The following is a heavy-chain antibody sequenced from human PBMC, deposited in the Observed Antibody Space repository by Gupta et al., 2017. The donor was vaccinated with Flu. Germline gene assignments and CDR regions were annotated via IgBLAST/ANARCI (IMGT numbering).Heavy chain of an antibody. V-gene: IGHV3-48*01. CDR1: GFTFRRYS. CDR3: ASTGYCSGGSCYPI. D-gene: IGHD2-15*01. CDR2: MSSSSSTI. J-gene: IGHJ4*02. Sequence: EVQLVESGGGLVQPGGSLRVSCAASGFTFRRYSMNFVRQATGKGLEWVSYMSSSSSTIYYAESVKGRFTISRDNAKNSLYLQMNSLRAEDTAVYYCASTGYCSGGSCYPIWGQGTLVTVSS.